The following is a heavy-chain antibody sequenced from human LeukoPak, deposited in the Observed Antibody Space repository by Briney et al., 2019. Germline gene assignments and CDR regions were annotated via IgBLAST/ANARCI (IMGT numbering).Heavy chain of an antibody. Sequence: PSETLSLTCTVSGGSISSGSYYWSWIRQPAGKGLEWIGRIYTSGSTNYNPSLKSRVTISVDTSKNQFSLKLSSVTAADTAVYYCARGSRPPTYYYDYWGQGTLVTVSS. V-gene: IGHV4-61*02. CDR3: ARGSRPPTYYYDY. J-gene: IGHJ4*02. CDR2: IYTSGST. CDR1: GGSISSGSYY.